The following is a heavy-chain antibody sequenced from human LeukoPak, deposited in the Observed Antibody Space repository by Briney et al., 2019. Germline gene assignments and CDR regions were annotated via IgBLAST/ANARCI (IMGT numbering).Heavy chain of an antibody. Sequence: ASVKVSCKASGYTFTSYDINWVRQATGQGLEWMGWMNPNSGNTGYAQKFQGRVTITRNTSISTAYMELSSLRSEDTAVYYCARRRRAAAGSVLDYWGQGTLVTVSS. CDR3: ARRRRAAAGSVLDY. CDR2: MNPNSGNT. D-gene: IGHD6-13*01. V-gene: IGHV1-8*03. CDR1: GYTFTSYD. J-gene: IGHJ4*02.